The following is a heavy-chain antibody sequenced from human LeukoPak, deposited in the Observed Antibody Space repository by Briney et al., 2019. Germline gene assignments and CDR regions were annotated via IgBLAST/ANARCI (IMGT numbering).Heavy chain of an antibody. CDR2: INPNSGGT. Sequence: ASVKVSCKASGYTFTGYYMHWVRQAPGQGLEWMGWINPNSGGTNYAQKLQGRVTMTTDTSTSTAYMELRSLRSDDTAVYYCAREGSSATAFDIWGQGTMVTVSS. CDR3: AREGSSATAFDI. V-gene: IGHV1-2*02. J-gene: IGHJ3*02. D-gene: IGHD2-2*01. CDR1: GYTFTGYY.